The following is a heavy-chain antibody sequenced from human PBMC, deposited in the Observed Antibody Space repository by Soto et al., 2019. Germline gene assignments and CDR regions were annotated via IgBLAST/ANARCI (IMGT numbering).Heavy chain of an antibody. CDR2: IYYSGST. V-gene: IGHV4-59*08. CDR3: ARLGYNWNDFGWFDP. J-gene: IGHJ5*02. Sequence: SETLSLTCTVSGGSISSYYWSWIRQPPGKGLEWIGYIYYSGSTNYNPSLKSRVTISVDTSKNQFSLKLSSVTAADTAVYYCARLGYNWNDFGWFDPWGQGTLVTVSS. CDR1: GGSISSYY. D-gene: IGHD1-1*01.